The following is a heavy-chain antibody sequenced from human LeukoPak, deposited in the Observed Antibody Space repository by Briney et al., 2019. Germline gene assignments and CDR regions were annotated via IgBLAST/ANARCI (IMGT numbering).Heavy chain of an antibody. CDR1: GYTFTAYY. D-gene: IGHD2-15*01. J-gene: IGHJ6*02. V-gene: IGHV1-2*02. CDR3: ARDRIMGYSRTWGYGMDV. Sequence: ASVKVSCKASGYTFTAYYMHWVRQAPGQGLEWMGWINPNSGVTNYAQQFQGRVTMTRDTSISTAYMELSRLRSDDTAVYYCARDRIMGYSRTWGYGMDVWGQGTTVTVSS. CDR2: INPNSGVT.